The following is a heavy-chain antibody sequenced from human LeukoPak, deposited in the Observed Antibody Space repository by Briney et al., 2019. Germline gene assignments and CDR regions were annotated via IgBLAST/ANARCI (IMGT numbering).Heavy chain of an antibody. D-gene: IGHD1-26*01. CDR3: ATEWELLWGDY. V-gene: IGHV3-48*01. J-gene: IGHJ4*02. CDR2: ISSSSSTI. CDR1: GFTFSSYS. Sequence: GGSLRLSCAASGFTFSSYSMNWVRQAPGKGLEWVSYISSSSSTIYYADSVKGRFTISRDNAKNSLFLQMNSLRAEDTAVYYCATEWELLWGDYWGQGTLVTVSS.